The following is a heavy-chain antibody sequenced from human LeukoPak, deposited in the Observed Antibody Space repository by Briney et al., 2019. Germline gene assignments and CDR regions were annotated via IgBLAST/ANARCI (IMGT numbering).Heavy chain of an antibody. D-gene: IGHD1-26*01. J-gene: IGHJ4*02. CDR2: ISGSGGST. V-gene: IGHV3-23*01. CDR1: GFTFSSYA. Sequence: GGSLRLSCAASGFTFSSYAMSWVRQAPGKGLEWVSAISGSGGSTYYADSVKGRFTISRDNSKNTLYLQMNSLRAEDTAVYYCAKDQSRRCGGYWGCGDYFDYWGQGTLVTVSS. CDR3: AKDQSRRCGGYWGCGDYFDY.